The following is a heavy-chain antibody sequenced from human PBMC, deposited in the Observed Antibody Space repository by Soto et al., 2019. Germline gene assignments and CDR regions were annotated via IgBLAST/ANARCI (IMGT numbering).Heavy chain of an antibody. Sequence: ASVKVSCKASGYAFTSYGISWVRQAPGQGLEWMGWISAYNGNTNYAQKLQGRVTMTTDTSTSTAYMELRSLRSEDTAVYYCATEARSGYYANAFDIWGQGTMVTVSS. J-gene: IGHJ3*02. CDR1: GYAFTSYG. V-gene: IGHV1-18*01. D-gene: IGHD3-3*01. CDR2: ISAYNGNT. CDR3: ATEARSGYYANAFDI.